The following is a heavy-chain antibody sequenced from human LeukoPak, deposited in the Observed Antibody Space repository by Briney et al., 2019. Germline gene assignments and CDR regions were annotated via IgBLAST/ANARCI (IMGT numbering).Heavy chain of an antibody. CDR2: ISSSSSTI. CDR3: ARGYSSSWYYFDY. D-gene: IGHD6-13*01. V-gene: IGHV3-48*01. Sequence: GGSLRLSCAASGFTFSSYSMNWVRQAPGKGLEWVSYISSSSSTIYYADSVKGRFTISRDNSKNTLYLQMNSLRAEDTAVYYCARGYSSSWYYFDYWGQGTLVTVSS. J-gene: IGHJ4*02. CDR1: GFTFSSYS.